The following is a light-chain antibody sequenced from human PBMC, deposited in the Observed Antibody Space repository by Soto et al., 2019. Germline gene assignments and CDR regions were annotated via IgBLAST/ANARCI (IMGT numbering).Light chain of an antibody. CDR3: SSYASSSPLV. J-gene: IGLJ1*01. Sequence: QSALTQPASVSGSPGQSITISCTGTSSDIGGYNYVSWYQQHPGKAPKLMIYDVSTRPSGVSNRFSGYKSGNTAVLTISVLQAEDEADYYFSSYASSSPLVFGSGTKLTVL. CDR1: SSDIGGYNY. CDR2: DVS. V-gene: IGLV2-14*01.